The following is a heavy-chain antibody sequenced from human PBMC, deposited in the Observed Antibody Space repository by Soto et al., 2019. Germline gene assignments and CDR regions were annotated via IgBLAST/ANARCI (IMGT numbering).Heavy chain of an antibody. V-gene: IGHV3-21*01. Sequence: EVQLVESGGGLVKPGGSLRLSCAASGFTFSSYSMNWVRQAPGKGLEWVSSISSSSSYIYYADSVKGRFTISRDNAKNSLYLQMNSLRAEDTAVYYCAREFRPHPWIPRGGGGMDVWGQGTTVTVSS. CDR2: ISSSSSYI. J-gene: IGHJ6*02. D-gene: IGHD5-18*01. CDR3: AREFRPHPWIPRGGGGMDV. CDR1: GFTFSSYS.